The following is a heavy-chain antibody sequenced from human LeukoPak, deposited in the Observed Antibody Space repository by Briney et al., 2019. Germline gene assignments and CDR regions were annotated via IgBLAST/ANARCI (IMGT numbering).Heavy chain of an antibody. Sequence: GGSLRLSCAGTGFTFSDFYMAWIRQAPGKGLEWLSDISTNEVNIYAADSVKGRFTISRDNAKNSLQLQLNSLRAEDTAVYYCVRVGYCAGSSCYSKGKDWYFDLWGRGTLVTVSS. D-gene: IGHD2-15*01. CDR3: VRVGYCAGSSCYSKGKDWYFDL. CDR2: ISTNEVNI. J-gene: IGHJ2*01. CDR1: GFTFSDFY. V-gene: IGHV3-11*01.